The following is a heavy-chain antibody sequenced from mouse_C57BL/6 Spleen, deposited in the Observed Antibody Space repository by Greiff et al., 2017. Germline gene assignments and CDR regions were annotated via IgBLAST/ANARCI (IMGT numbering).Heavy chain of an antibody. J-gene: IGHJ3*01. CDR1: GYTFTSYW. Sequence: QVQLQQPGAELVKPGASVKMSFKASGYTFTSYWITWVKQRPGQGLEWIGDIYPGSGSTNYNEKFKSKATLTVDTSSSTAYMQLSSLTSEDSAVYYCAITTVVDTGLSYWGQGTLVTVSA. D-gene: IGHD1-1*01. CDR2: IYPGSGST. CDR3: AITTVVDTGLSY. V-gene: IGHV1-55*01.